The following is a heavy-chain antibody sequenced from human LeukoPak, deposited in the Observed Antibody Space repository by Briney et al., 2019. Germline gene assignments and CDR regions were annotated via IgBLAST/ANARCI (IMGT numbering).Heavy chain of an antibody. CDR3: ARAAYCSGGSCLDY. V-gene: IGHV4-31*03. CDR2: IYYSGST. D-gene: IGHD2-15*01. Sequence: SQTLSLTCTVSGGSISSGGYYWSWIRQRPGKGLEWIGYIYYSGSTYYNPSLKSRVTISVDTSKNQFSLKLSSVTAADTAVYYCARAAYCSGGSCLDYWGQGTLVTVSS. CDR1: GGSISSGGYY. J-gene: IGHJ4*02.